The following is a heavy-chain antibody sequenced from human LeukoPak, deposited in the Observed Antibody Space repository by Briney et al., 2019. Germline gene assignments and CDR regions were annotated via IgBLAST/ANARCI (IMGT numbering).Heavy chain of an antibody. D-gene: IGHD2-2*01. V-gene: IGHV4-34*01. Sequence: PSETLSLTCAVYGGSFSGYYWSWIRQPPGKGLEWIGEINHGGSTNYNPSLKSRVTISVDTSKNQFSLKLSSVTAADTAVYYCARGPLDCSSTSCYAENYYYYYYMDVWGKGTTVTVSS. CDR3: ARGPLDCSSTSCYAENYYYYYYMDV. J-gene: IGHJ6*03. CDR1: GGSFSGYY. CDR2: INHGGST.